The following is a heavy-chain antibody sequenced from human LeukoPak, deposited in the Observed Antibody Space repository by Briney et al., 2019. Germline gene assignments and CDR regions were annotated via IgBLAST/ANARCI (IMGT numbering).Heavy chain of an antibody. J-gene: IGHJ4*02. CDR2: INHSGST. CDR1: GGSFSGYY. V-gene: IGHV4-34*01. Sequence: PSETLSLTCAVYGGSFSGYYWSWIRQPPGKGLEWIGEINHSGSTNYNPSLKSRVTISVDTSKNQFSLKLSSVTAADTAVYYCARCRGSATPPSYWGQGTLVTVSS. D-gene: IGHD3-10*01. CDR3: ARCRGSATPPSY.